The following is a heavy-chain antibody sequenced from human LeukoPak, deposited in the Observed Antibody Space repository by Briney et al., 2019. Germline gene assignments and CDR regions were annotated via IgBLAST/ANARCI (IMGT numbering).Heavy chain of an antibody. CDR3: ARGQYYDILTGFDY. CDR1: GFTFSSYG. J-gene: IGHJ4*02. CDR2: IWYDGSNK. V-gene: IGHV3-33*01. D-gene: IGHD3-9*01. Sequence: PGGSLRLSCAASGFTFSSYGMHWVRQAPGKGLEWVAVIWYDGSNKYYADSVKGRFTISRDNSKNTLYLQMNSLRAKDTAVYYCARGQYYDILTGFDYWGQGTLVTVSS.